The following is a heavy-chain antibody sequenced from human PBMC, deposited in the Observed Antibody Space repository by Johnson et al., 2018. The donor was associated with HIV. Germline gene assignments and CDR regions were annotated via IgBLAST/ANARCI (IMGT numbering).Heavy chain of an antibody. J-gene: IGHJ3*02. D-gene: IGHD2/OR15-2a*01. CDR2: ISYDGRST. CDR1: AFAFSSYA. V-gene: IGHV3-30*04. Sequence: QVQLVESGGGVVQPGKSLRLSCVASAFAFSSYAMHWVRQTPGKGLEWVAVISYDGRSTSYADSVKGRFIISRDNAKNSLYLQMSGLRVEDTAVYFCARVNIAFDIWGQGTMVTVSS. CDR3: ARVNIAFDI.